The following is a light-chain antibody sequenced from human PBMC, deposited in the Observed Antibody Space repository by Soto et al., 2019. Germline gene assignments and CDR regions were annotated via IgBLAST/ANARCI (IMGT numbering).Light chain of an antibody. V-gene: IGKV3-11*01. CDR3: QKYDNWPPT. Sequence: EIVLTQSPATLSLSPGGSATLSCRASQSVTSSLAWFQQKTGQAPRILIYDVSRRATAIPDRLSGSGSGTDLTLTISRLQSEDFAVYYCQKYDNWPPTFGQGTRLEIK. J-gene: IGKJ5*01. CDR2: DVS. CDR1: QSVTSS.